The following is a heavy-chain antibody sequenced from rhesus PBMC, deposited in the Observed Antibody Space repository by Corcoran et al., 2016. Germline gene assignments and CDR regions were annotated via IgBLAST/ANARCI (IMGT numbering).Heavy chain of an antibody. CDR1: GYTVPDYS. V-gene: IGHV1-111*02. Sequence: EVQLVQSGAEVKKPGASVKISCTASGYTVPDYSLHWVRQGPGKRLERMGRVGPEDGEAMHARKFRGRVAITADTSTDTAYMELSSLRSEDTAVYYCATDQVAAYCFDYWGQGVLVTVSS. J-gene: IGHJ4*01. CDR2: VGPEDGEA. D-gene: IGHD4-29*01. CDR3: ATDQVAAYCFDY.